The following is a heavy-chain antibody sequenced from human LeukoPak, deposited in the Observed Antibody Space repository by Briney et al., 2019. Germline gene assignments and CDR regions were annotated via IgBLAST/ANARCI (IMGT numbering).Heavy chain of an antibody. J-gene: IGHJ3*02. D-gene: IGHD3-10*01. CDR3: TTDFRTPMVRGRTGDI. V-gene: IGHV3-15*01. CDR2: IKSKTDGGTT. Sequence: GGSLRLSCAASGFTFSSYWMSWVRQAPGKGLEWVGRIKSKTDGGTTGYAAPVKGRFTISRDDSKNTLYLQMNSLKTEDTAVYYCTTDFRTPMVRGRTGDIWGQGTMVTVSS. CDR1: GFTFSSYW.